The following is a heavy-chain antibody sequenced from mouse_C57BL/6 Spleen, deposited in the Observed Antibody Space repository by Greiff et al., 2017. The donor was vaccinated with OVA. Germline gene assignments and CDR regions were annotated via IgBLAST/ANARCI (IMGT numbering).Heavy chain of an antibody. CDR2: IYPGSGST. J-gene: IGHJ2*01. V-gene: IGHV1-55*01. Sequence: VQLQQPGAELVRPGASVKMSCKASGYTFTSYWITWVKQRPGQGLEWIGDIYPGSGSTNYNEKFKSKATLTVDTSSSTAYMQLSSLTSEDSAVYYCARYGGSFFDDWGQGTTLTVSS. CDR3: ARYGGSFFDD. D-gene: IGHD1-1*02. CDR1: GYTFTSYW.